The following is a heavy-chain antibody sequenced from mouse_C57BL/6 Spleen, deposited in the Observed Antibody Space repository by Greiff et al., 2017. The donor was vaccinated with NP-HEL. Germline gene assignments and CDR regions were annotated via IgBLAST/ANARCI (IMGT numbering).Heavy chain of an antibody. D-gene: IGHD2-4*01. V-gene: IGHV7-3*01. CDR3: ASNYDYDGGAWFAY. J-gene: IGHJ3*01. CDR1: GFTFTDYY. Sequence: EVQLVESGGGLVQPGGSLSLSCAASGFTFTDYYMSWVRQPPGKALEWLGFIRNKANGYTTEYSASVKGRFTISRDNSQSILYLQMNALRAEDSATYYCASNYDYDGGAWFAYWGQGTLVTVSA. CDR2: IRNKANGYTT.